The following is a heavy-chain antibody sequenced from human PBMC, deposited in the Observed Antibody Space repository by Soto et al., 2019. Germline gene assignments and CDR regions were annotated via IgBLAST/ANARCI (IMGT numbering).Heavy chain of an antibody. J-gene: IGHJ5*02. D-gene: IGHD2-15*01. CDR1: GDSVSSNSAA. CDR2: TYYRSKWYN. CDR3: ARDGDCSGGSCYPNWFDP. V-gene: IGHV6-1*01. Sequence: TLSLTCAISGDSVSSNSAAWNWIRQSPSRGLEWLGRTYYRSKWYNDFAVSVKSRVTISPDTSKNQFSLQLNSVTPEDTAVYYCARDGDCSGGSCYPNWFDPWGQGTLVTVSS.